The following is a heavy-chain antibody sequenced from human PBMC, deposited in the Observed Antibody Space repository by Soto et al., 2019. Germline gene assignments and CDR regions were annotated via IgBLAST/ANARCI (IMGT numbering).Heavy chain of an antibody. Sequence: SEPLSLPYDVYGGSFSGYYWSWIRQPPGKGLEWIGEINHSGSTNYNPSLKSRVTISVDTSKNQFSLKLSSVTAADTAVYYCARRGPRPDYWGQGTLVTVSS. CDR3: ARRGPRPDY. D-gene: IGHD6-6*01. CDR2: INHSGST. CDR1: GGSFSGYY. V-gene: IGHV4-34*01. J-gene: IGHJ4*02.